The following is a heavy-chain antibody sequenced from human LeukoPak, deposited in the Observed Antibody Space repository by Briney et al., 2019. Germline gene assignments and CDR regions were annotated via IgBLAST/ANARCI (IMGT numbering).Heavy chain of an antibody. CDR2: IYYSGST. V-gene: IGHV4-39*07. D-gene: IGHD5-18*01. CDR3: ARGPGDTAMDY. J-gene: IGHJ4*02. CDR1: GGSISSSSYY. Sequence: TSETLSLTCTVSGGSISSSSYYWGWIRQPPGKGLEWIGSIYYSGSTYYNPSLKSRVTISVDTSKNQFSLKLSSVTAADTAVYYCARGPGDTAMDYWGQGTLVTVSS.